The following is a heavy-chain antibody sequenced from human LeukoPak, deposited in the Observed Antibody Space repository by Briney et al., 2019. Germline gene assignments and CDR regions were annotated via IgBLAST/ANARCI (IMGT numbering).Heavy chain of an antibody. J-gene: IGHJ4*02. D-gene: IGHD2-15*01. Sequence: GASVKVSCKASGYTFTSYDINWVRQATGQGLEWMGWMNPNSGSTGYAQKFQGRVTMTRDMSTSTVYMELSSLRSEDTAVYYCARLLGSYFDYWGQGTLVTVSS. CDR1: GYTFTSYD. CDR3: ARLLGSYFDY. V-gene: IGHV1-8*01. CDR2: MNPNSGST.